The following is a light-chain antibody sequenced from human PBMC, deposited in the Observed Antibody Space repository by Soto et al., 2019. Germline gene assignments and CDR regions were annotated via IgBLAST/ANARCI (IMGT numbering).Light chain of an antibody. Sequence: DVQMTQSPSSLSASVGDRVTITCRASQDINSYLAWYQQKPGNAPKSLIYGASSLQTGVPSRFSGSESATDFTLTISNLQPEDSATYSCQQYNIYPLTFGGGTKVEIK. CDR2: GAS. CDR1: QDINSY. CDR3: QQYNIYPLT. V-gene: IGKV1D-16*01. J-gene: IGKJ4*01.